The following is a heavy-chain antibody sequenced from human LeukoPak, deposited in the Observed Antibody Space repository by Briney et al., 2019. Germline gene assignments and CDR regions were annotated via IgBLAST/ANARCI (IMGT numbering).Heavy chain of an antibody. Sequence: PSETLSLTCTVSGGSISGYNWSWIRQPPGKGLEWIGYIHYTGSTNYNPSLKSRVTISLDTSKNQFSLKLNSVTAADTAVYYCAKTGGFSDPFWGQGTLVTVSS. V-gene: IGHV4-59*01. CDR3: AKTGGFSDPF. D-gene: IGHD1-14*01. CDR1: GGSISGYN. CDR2: IHYTGST. J-gene: IGHJ4*02.